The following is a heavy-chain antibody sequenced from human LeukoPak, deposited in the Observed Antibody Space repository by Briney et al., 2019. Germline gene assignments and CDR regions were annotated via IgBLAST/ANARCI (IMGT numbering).Heavy chain of an antibody. CDR3: TRVSIHGDSDY. V-gene: IGHV4-59*01. Sequence: SETLSLTGTVSGVSINVYYWSWIRQSPGKGLEWIGYIYYTGRTKYNTSVQSRVTISVDTSKNQCSLNLGSVTSADTAVYFCTRVSIHGDSDYWGQGTLVTVSS. CDR1: GVSINVYY. CDR2: IYYTGRT. J-gene: IGHJ4*02.